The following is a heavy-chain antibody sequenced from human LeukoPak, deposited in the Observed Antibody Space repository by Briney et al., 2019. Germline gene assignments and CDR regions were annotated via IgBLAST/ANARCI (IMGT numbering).Heavy chain of an antibody. V-gene: IGHV1-18*01. CDR3: ARGLGGGGSYFITFDY. D-gene: IGHD1-26*01. J-gene: IGHJ4*02. CDR1: GYTFISYS. CDR2: ISAYNGNT. Sequence: ASVKVSCNASGYTFISYSINWVRQAPGQGLEWMGWISAYNGNTKYAQKLQGRVTMTTDTSTSTAYMELRSLRSDDTAVYYCARGLGGGGSYFITFDYWGQGTLVTVSS.